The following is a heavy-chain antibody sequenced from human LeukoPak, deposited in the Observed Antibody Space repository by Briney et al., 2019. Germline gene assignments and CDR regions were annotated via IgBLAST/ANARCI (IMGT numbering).Heavy chain of an antibody. CDR1: GFTFSSYG. Sequence: GGSLRLSCAASGFTFSSYGMHWVRQAPGKGLEWVAVISYDGSNKYYADSVKGRFTISRDNSKNTLYLQMNSLRAEDTAVYYCAKEGGRFAFGSWFDPWGQGTLVTVSS. D-gene: IGHD3-10*01. V-gene: IGHV3-30*18. CDR2: ISYDGSNK. CDR3: AKEGGRFAFGSWFDP. J-gene: IGHJ5*02.